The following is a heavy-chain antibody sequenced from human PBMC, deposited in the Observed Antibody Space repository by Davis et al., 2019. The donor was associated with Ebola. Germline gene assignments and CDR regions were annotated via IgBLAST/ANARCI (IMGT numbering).Heavy chain of an antibody. CDR3: ARYRCVEGRCPDPYEW. V-gene: IGHV3-23*01. J-gene: IGHJ4*02. CDR2: ITGSGTNT. CDR1: GFTFSNYG. D-gene: IGHD3-16*02. Sequence: GESLKISCVASGFTFSNYGMNWVRQAPGKGLEWVSAITGSGTNTYYSDSVRGRFTISRDNSKNTLYLQMNSLRSEDTALYYCARYRCVEGRCPDPYEWWGQGTLVTVSS.